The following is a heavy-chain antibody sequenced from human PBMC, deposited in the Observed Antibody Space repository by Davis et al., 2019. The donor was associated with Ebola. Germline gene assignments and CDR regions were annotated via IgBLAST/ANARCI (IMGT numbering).Heavy chain of an antibody. V-gene: IGHV4-39*01. CDR1: GGSISSYY. CDR3: ARQYYYYGMDV. Sequence: SETLSLTCTVSGGSISSYYWSWLRQPPGKGLEWIGSIYYSGSTYYNPSLKSRVTISVDTSKNQFSLKLSSVTAADTAVYYCARQYYYYGMDVWGKGTTVTVSS. CDR2: IYYSGST. J-gene: IGHJ6*04.